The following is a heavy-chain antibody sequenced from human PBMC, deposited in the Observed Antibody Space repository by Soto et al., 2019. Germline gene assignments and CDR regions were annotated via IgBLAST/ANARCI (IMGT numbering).Heavy chain of an antibody. CDR1: GFTFSNYG. J-gene: IGHJ4*02. CDR3: AKDGAPRYCSRSSCHPAGAY. Sequence: LRLSCAGSGFTFSNYGLHWVRQAPGKGLDWVSFISFDGSHKYYADSVKGRFTISRDNSNNMLYLQMDSLTTEDTAVYYCAKDGAPRYCSRSSCHPAGAYWGQGTLVTVSS. CDR2: ISFDGSHK. D-gene: IGHD2-15*01. V-gene: IGHV3-30*18.